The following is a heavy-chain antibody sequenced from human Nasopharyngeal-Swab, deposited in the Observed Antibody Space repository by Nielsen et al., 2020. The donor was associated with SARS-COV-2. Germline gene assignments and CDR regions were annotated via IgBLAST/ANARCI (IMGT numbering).Heavy chain of an antibody. CDR2: IYYSGST. D-gene: IGHD5-24*01. V-gene: IGHV4-59*01. Sequence: SETLSLTCTVSGGSISSYYWSWIRQPPGKRLEWIGYIYYSGSTNYNPSLKSRVNISIDTSKTQFTLKLSSVTAADTAIYYCARIFGRWLQFDSWGQGSLVTVSS. CDR3: ARIFGRWLQFDS. CDR1: GGSISSYY. J-gene: IGHJ4*02.